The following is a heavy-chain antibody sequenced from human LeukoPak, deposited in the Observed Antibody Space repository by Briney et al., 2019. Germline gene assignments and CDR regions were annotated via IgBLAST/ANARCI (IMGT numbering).Heavy chain of an antibody. Sequence: PSETLSLTCAVYGGSFSGYYWSWIRQPPGKGLEWIGEINHSGSTDYNPSLKSRVTISVDTSKNQFSLKLSSVTAADTAVYYCARGGGETSNNKSLRWFDPWGQGTLVTVSS. V-gene: IGHV4-34*01. J-gene: IGHJ5*02. CDR3: ARGGGETSNNKSLRWFDP. CDR1: GGSFSGYY. CDR2: INHSGST. D-gene: IGHD3-16*01.